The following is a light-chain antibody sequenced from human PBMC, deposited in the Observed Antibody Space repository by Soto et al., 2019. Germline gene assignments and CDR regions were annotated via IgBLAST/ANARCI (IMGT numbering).Light chain of an antibody. CDR3: CSYAGRINFL. CDR2: EVS. CDR1: SSDIGNGNF. J-gene: IGLJ3*02. V-gene: IGLV2-23*02. Sequence: QSVLTQPASVSGSPGQSITISCSGTSSDIGNGNFVSWYQQHSGTAPKLLIYEVSKRPSGVSGRFSGSKSGNTASLTISGLQAEDEAEYYCCSYAGRINFLFGGGTKLTVL.